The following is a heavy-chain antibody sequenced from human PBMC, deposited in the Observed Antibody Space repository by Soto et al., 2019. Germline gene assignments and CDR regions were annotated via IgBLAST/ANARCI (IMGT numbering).Heavy chain of an antibody. D-gene: IGHD3-22*01. J-gene: IGHJ6*02. Sequence: GESLKVSWKGSGYSFTSYWIGWVRQMPGKGLEWMGIIYPGDSDTRYSPSFQGQVTISADKSISTAYLQWSSLKASDTAMYYCARLPGGVVVNPYGMDVWGQGTTVTVSS. CDR3: ARLPGGVVVNPYGMDV. CDR2: IYPGDSDT. V-gene: IGHV5-51*01. CDR1: GYSFTSYW.